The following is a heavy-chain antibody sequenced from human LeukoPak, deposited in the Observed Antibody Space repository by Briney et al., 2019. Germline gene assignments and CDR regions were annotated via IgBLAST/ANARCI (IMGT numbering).Heavy chain of an antibody. Sequence: PGGSLRLACAPSGFTFSNYGMHWVRQAPGKGLEWVAFIPYDGTNKYHADSVKGRFTISRDNSKNTLYLQMNSLRAEDTALYFCAQWSRYFDYWGQGTLVTVSS. CDR1: GFTFSNYG. CDR2: IPYDGTNK. CDR3: AQWSRYFDY. V-gene: IGHV3-30*02. J-gene: IGHJ4*02. D-gene: IGHD1-26*01.